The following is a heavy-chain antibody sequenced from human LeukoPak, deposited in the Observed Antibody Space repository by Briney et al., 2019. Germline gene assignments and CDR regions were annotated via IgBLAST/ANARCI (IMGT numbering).Heavy chain of an antibody. D-gene: IGHD6-19*01. V-gene: IGHV3-74*01. CDR3: ARGHVAGSDRHWDY. J-gene: IGHJ4*02. CDR2: IISDGSSI. Sequence: GGSLRLSCATSDFSFSSHWMHWVRQAPGKGLVWVSRIISDGSSISYADSVKGRFTISRDNAKNTLYLQMNSLRAEDTAVYYCARGHVAGSDRHWDYWGQGALATVSS. CDR1: DFSFSSHW.